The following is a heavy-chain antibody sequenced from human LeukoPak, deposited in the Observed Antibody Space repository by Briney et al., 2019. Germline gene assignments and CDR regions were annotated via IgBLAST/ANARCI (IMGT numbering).Heavy chain of an antibody. V-gene: IGHV3-7*01. D-gene: IGHD4-17*01. J-gene: IGHJ4*02. Sequence: GGSLRLSCAASGFTFSTYWMSWVRQAPGRGLEWVANIKQDGSEKYYVDSVKGRFTISRDNAKNSLYLQMNSLRAEDTAVYYCARDGDYGPEYFDYWGQGTLVTVSS. CDR3: ARDGDYGPEYFDY. CDR2: IKQDGSEK. CDR1: GFTFSTYW.